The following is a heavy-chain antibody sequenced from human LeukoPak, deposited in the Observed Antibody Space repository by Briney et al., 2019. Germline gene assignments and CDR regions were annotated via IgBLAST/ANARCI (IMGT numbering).Heavy chain of an antibody. CDR3: ATIDGHYDSSGY. J-gene: IGHJ4*02. V-gene: IGHV1-24*01. Sequence: ASVKVSCKVSGYTLTELSMHWVRQAPGKGLEWMGGFDPEDGETIYAQKFQGRVTMTEDASADTAYMELSSLRSEDTAVYYCATIDGHYDSSGYWGQGTLVIVSS. CDR1: GYTLTELS. D-gene: IGHD3-22*01. CDR2: FDPEDGET.